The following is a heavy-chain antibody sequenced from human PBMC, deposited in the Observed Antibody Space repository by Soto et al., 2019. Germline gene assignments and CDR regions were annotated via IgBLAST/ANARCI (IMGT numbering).Heavy chain of an antibody. CDR2: IYYSGST. CDR1: GGSISSGGYY. CDR3: ARVRVGDSSSSTIYYYYYGMDV. Sequence: QVQLQESGPGLVKPSQTLSLTCTVSGGSISSGGYYWSWIRQHPGKGLEWIGYIYYSGSTYYNPSVKSRVTISVDTSKDQFSLKLSSVTAAETAVYYCARVRVGDSSSSTIYYYYYGMDVWGQGTTVTVSS. D-gene: IGHD6-6*01. V-gene: IGHV4-31*03. J-gene: IGHJ6*02.